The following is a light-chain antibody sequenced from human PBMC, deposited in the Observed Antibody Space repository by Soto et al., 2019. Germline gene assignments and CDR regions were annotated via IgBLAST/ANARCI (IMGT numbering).Light chain of an antibody. V-gene: IGKV1-27*01. CDR1: QGISYY. CDR2: AAS. J-gene: IGKJ4*02. CDR3: KNYYRTPLA. Sequence: DIQMTQSPSSLSTSVGDRVPITCRASQGISYYLAWYHQKTGKVPKLLIYAASTVQAGDPSRFSGSGSGTDVTLTISSLRAEDVGTYFCKNYYRTPLAFGGGTKVEIK.